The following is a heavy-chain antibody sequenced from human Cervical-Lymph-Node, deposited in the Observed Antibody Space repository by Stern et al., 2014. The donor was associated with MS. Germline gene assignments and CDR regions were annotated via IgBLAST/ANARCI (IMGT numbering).Heavy chain of an antibody. J-gene: IGHJ4*02. Sequence: EVQLVESGAEVKKAGESLKISCQGSGYSFTSYWIGWVRQMPGKGLEWMGGIFPGDSETTYSPSFQGQVTISADKSNRTAYLQWSSLKASDTAMYYCARPKDYGDFKNWGQGTLVTVSS. CDR1: GYSFTSYW. CDR2: IFPGDSET. D-gene: IGHD4-17*01. V-gene: IGHV5-51*03. CDR3: ARPKDYGDFKN.